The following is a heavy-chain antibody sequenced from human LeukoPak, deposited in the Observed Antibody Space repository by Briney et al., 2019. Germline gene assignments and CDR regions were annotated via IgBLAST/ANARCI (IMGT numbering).Heavy chain of an antibody. D-gene: IGHD3-16*01. CDR2: ISAYSGDT. J-gene: IGHJ4*02. CDR3: ARDIAYDVDY. V-gene: IGHV1-18*01. CDR1: GYTFTSYG. Sequence: ASVKVSCKASGYTFTSYGISWVRQAPGQGLEWMGWISAYSGDTNYAQKFQGRATMTTDTSTRTAYMELRSLRSDDTAVYFCARDIAYDVDYWGPGTLVTVSS.